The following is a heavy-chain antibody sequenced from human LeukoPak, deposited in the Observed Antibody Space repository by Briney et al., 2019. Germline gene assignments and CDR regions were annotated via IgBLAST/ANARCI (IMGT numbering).Heavy chain of an antibody. V-gene: IGHV4-34*01. CDR1: GGSISSYY. Sequence: SETLSLTCTVSGGSISSYYWSWIRQPPGKGLEWIGEINHSGSTNYNPSLKSRVTISVDTSKNQFSLKLSSVTAADAAVYYCARGERHRGIAAAGTRKYFQHWGQGTLVTVSS. D-gene: IGHD6-13*01. CDR3: ARGERHRGIAAAGTRKYFQH. CDR2: INHSGST. J-gene: IGHJ1*01.